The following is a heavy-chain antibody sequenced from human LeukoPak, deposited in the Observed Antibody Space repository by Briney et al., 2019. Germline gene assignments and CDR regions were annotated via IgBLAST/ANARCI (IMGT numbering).Heavy chain of an antibody. CDR3: SRAPMTTVLSLFDY. Sequence: QAGGSLRLSCAASGFTFTSYGMHWVRQAPGKGLEWVAVIWYDGSNKYYADSVKGRFTISRDTSNNTLHLQMNSLRAEDTAVYYCSRAPMTTVLSLFDYWGQGTLVTVSS. D-gene: IGHD4/OR15-4a*01. V-gene: IGHV3-33*01. CDR2: IWYDGSNK. CDR1: GFTFTSYG. J-gene: IGHJ4*02.